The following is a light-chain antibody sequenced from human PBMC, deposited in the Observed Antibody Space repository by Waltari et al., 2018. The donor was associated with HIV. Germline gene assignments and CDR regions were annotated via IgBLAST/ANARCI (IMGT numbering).Light chain of an antibody. CDR1: RSDIGTYNY. CDR3: SSYTGNDNYVI. J-gene: IGLJ2*01. Sequence: QSALTQPPSASGSPGQSVTISCTGTRSDIGTYNYVSRYQQHPGKAPKLIIYEVIKRPSGGPDRFSGSKSGDTASLTVSGLQAEDEAYYDCSSYTGNDNYVIFGGGTKLTVL. CDR2: EVI. V-gene: IGLV2-8*01.